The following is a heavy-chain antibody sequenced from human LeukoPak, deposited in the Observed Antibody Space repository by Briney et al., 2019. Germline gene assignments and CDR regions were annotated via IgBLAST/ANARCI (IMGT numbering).Heavy chain of an antibody. V-gene: IGHV4-39*07. J-gene: IGHJ4*02. CDR2: IYSTGNT. CDR1: GDFIRSGHYY. CDR3: ARDGEHNDY. Sequence: SETLSLTCTVSGDFIRSGHYYWGWIRQSPGKGLEWMGSIYSTGNTHYNPSLESRLIISVDTSKNQFSLRLTSVSATDTAVYYCARDGEHNDYWGQGILVTVSS.